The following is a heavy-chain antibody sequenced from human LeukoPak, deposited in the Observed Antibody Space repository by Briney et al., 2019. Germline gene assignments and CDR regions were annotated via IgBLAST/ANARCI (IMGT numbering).Heavy chain of an antibody. CDR3: ARILGYSSSWYFLDP. J-gene: IGHJ5*02. Sequence: SETLSLTCSVAGGSISSYYWSWIRQPPGKGLEWIGYLYYSGNTNYNPSLKSRVTISVDTSKNQFSLKLSSVTAADTAVYYCARILGYSSSWYFLDPWGQGTLVTVSS. CDR2: LYYSGNT. D-gene: IGHD6-13*01. CDR1: GGSISSYY. V-gene: IGHV4-59*01.